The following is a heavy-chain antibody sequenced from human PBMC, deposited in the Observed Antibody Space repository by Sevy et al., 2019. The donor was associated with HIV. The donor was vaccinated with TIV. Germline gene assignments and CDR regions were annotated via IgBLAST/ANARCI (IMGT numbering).Heavy chain of an antibody. J-gene: IGHJ4*01. Sequence: GGSLRLSCAASGFTFGIYYMTWARQAPGKGLEWVANIKSDGSDKYYVDSVKGRFTISRDNAKNSLYLQMNSLTAEDTAVYYCARYGGYTDHWGHGTLVTVSS. CDR1: GFTFGIYY. CDR2: IKSDGSDK. CDR3: ARYGGYTDH. D-gene: IGHD5-12*01. V-gene: IGHV3-7*01.